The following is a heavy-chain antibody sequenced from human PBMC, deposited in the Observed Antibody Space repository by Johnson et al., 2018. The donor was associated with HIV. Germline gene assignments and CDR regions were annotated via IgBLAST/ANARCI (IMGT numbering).Heavy chain of an antibody. CDR3: AREELEPDVFDI. D-gene: IGHD1-1*01. CDR1: GFTFSSYG. J-gene: IGHJ3*02. Sequence: QVQLVESGGGVVQPGGSLRLSCAASGFTFSSYGMHWVRQAPGKGLEWVAFIRSDGSNEYYADSVKGRFTISRDNSKNTLYLQMHSLRIEDTAVYYCAREELEPDVFDIWGQGTMVTVSS. V-gene: IGHV3-30*02. CDR2: IRSDGSNE.